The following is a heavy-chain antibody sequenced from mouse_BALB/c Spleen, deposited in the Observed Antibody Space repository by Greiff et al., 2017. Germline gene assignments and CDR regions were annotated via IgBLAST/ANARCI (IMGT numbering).Heavy chain of an antibody. J-gene: IGHJ2*01. V-gene: IGHV1-69*02. CDR3: TRSEGFDY. CDR1: GYTFTSYW. CDR2: IYPSDSYT. Sequence: QVQLQQSGAELVRPGASVKLSCKASGYTFTSYWINWVKQRPGQGLEWIGNIYPSDSYTNYNQKFKDKATLTVDKSSSTAYMQLSSPTSEDSAVYYCTRSEGFDYWGQGTTLTVSS.